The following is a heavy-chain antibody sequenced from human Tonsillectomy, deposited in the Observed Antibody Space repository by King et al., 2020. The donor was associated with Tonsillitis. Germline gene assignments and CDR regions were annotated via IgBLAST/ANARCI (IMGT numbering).Heavy chain of an antibody. V-gene: IGHV3-15*07. CDR3: ITEVVGWSGYSSPWY. J-gene: IGHJ4*02. CDR2: IKRKIEGETT. D-gene: IGHD3-3*01. CDR1: GFSFANAW. Sequence: VQLVESGGGLVKPGGSLRLSCAASGFSFANAWMNWVRQAPGKGLEWVGRIKRKIEGETTDYTAPVKGRFTISRDDSRSTLFLQMNSLKTEDTAVYYCITEVVGWSGYSSPWYWGQGILVTVSS.